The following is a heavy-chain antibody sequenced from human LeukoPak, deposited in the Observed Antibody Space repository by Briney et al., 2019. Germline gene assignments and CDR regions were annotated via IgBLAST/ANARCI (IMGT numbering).Heavy chain of an antibody. CDR1: GFAISSNY. J-gene: IGHJ4*02. D-gene: IGHD6-13*01. CDR2: VYSGGST. CDR3: ARTSSAVNTKGLDS. Sequence: GGSLRLSCAASGFAISSNYMTWVRQAPGKGLEWVSVVYSGGSTEYADSVKGRFTISRDNSKNTLYLQMNSLRAEDTAVYYCARTSSAVNTKGLDSWGQGTLVTVSS. V-gene: IGHV3-53*01.